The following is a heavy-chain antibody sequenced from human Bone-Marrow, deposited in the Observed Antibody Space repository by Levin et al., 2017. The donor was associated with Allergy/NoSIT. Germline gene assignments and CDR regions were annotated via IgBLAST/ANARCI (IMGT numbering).Heavy chain of an antibody. CDR2: INPNSGGT. CDR3: AREVSVYYGSGTYYNVPDRPYFDY. J-gene: IGHJ4*02. V-gene: IGHV1-2*06. Sequence: GESLKISCKASGYTFTGYYIHWVRQAPGQGLEWMGRINPNSGGTNYAQKFQGRVTMTRDTYISTAYMELSRLRSAGTAVYYCAREVSVYYGSGTYYNVPDRPYFDYWGQGTLVTVSS. CDR1: GYTFTGYY. D-gene: IGHD3-10*01.